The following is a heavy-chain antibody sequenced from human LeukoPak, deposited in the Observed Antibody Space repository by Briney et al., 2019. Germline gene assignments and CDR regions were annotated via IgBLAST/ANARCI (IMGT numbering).Heavy chain of an antibody. CDR1: GGSFSGYY. CDR3: ARPPSRPTVTKFAY. D-gene: IGHD4-17*01. CDR2: INHSGST. J-gene: IGHJ4*02. V-gene: IGHV4-34*01. Sequence: PSETLSLTCAVYGGSFSGYYWSWIRQPPGKGLEWIGEINHSGSTNYNPSLKSRVTKSVDTSKNQFSLKLSSVTAADTAVYYCARPPSRPTVTKFAYWGQGTLVTVSS.